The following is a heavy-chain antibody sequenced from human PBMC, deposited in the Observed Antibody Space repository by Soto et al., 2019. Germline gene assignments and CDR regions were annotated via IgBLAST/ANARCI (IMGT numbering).Heavy chain of an antibody. J-gene: IGHJ5*02. D-gene: IGHD3-16*01. CDR1: GFRFKSFV. V-gene: IGHV3-30*19. Sequence: QVQLVESGGGVVQPGTSLRLSCAASGFRFKSFVMHWVRQAPGKVLEWVAFTSYDGNNKDYGDSVKGRFTVSRDNSQNTLHLQMDFLRPEDTALYYCARWGTRGGCDLWGQGTLVSVSS. CDR2: TSYDGNNK. CDR3: ARWGTRGGCDL.